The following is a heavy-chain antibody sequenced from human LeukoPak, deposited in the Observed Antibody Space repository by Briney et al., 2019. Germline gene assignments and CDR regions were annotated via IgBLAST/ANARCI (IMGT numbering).Heavy chain of an antibody. D-gene: IGHD1-14*01. Sequence: GGSLRLSCAASGFTFNSYNMNWVRQAPGKGLEWVSYISSDSSTIFYADSVKGRFTISRDNVKNSLFLQLNSLRDEDTAVYYCAKRSHRSATGYFDYWGQGTLVTVSS. CDR2: ISSDSSTI. V-gene: IGHV3-48*02. CDR1: GFTFNSYN. CDR3: AKRSHRSATGYFDY. J-gene: IGHJ4*02.